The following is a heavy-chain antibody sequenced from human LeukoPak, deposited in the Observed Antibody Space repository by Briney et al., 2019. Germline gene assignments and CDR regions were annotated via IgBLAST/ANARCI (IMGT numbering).Heavy chain of an antibody. J-gene: IGHJ6*03. Sequence: SETLSLTCAVSGGTLTSGGYSWSWIRQSPGTALGWIGYIYYSGSTNYNPSLKSRVTISVDSSKNQFSLKLSSVTAADTAVYYCARTTEGGYTYDYFYYYYMDVWGKGTTVTISS. CDR1: GGTLTSGGYS. V-gene: IGHV4-61*08. CDR2: IYYSGST. CDR3: ARTTEGGYTYDYFYYYYMDV. D-gene: IGHD5-18*01.